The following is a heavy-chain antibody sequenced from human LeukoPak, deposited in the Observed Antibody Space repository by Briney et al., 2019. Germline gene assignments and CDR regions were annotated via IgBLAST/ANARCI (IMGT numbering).Heavy chain of an antibody. V-gene: IGHV1-46*01. CDR2: INPSGGST. Sequence: GASVKVSCKASGYTFTSYYMHWVRQAPGQGLEWMGIINPSGGSTSYAQKFQGRVTMTRDTSTSAVYMELSSLRSEDTAVYYCARDWTSGYDDYWGQGTLVTVSS. CDR1: GYTFTSYY. J-gene: IGHJ4*02. D-gene: IGHD3-22*01. CDR3: ARDWTSGYDDY.